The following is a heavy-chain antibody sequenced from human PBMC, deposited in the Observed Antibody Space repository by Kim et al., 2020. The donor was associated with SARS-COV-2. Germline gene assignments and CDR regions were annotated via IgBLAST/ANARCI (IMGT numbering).Heavy chain of an antibody. Sequence: SVKVSCKASGFTFTSSAVQWVRQARGQRLEWIGWIVVGSGNTNYAQKFQERVTITRDMSTSTAYMELSSLRSEDTAVYYCAADSHFRSSSDTTIYYYYGMDVWGQGTTVTFSS. CDR1: GFTFTSSA. CDR3: AADSHFRSSSDTTIYYYYGMDV. V-gene: IGHV1-58*01. D-gene: IGHD3-3*02. CDR2: IVVGSGNT. J-gene: IGHJ6*02.